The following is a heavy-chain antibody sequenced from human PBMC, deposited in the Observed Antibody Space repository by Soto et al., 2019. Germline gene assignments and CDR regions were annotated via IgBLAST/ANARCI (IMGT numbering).Heavy chain of an antibody. J-gene: IGHJ4*02. CDR1: GYTFTGYY. CDR3: ATSYGSGSYYIY. V-gene: IGHV1-2*02. Sequence: ASVKVSCKASGYTFTGYYMHWVRQAPGQGLEWMGWINPNSGGTNYAQKFQGRVTMTRDTSISTAYMELSRLRSDDTAVYYCATSYGSGSYYIYWGQGTLVTVSS. CDR2: INPNSGGT. D-gene: IGHD3-10*01.